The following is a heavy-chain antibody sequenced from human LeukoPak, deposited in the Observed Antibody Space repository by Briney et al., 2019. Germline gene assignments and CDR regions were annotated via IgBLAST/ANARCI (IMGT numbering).Heavy chain of an antibody. Sequence: SETLSLTCTVSGGSISNYYWSWIRQPPGKGLEWIGYIYLSGSTNYNPSVKSRVTMSVDTSKNQFSLKLSSVTAADTAVYYCARESATVTTYYYYMDVWGKGTTVTVSS. CDR1: GGSISNYY. J-gene: IGHJ6*03. CDR3: ARESATVTTYYYYMDV. CDR2: IYLSGST. D-gene: IGHD4-17*01. V-gene: IGHV4-59*01.